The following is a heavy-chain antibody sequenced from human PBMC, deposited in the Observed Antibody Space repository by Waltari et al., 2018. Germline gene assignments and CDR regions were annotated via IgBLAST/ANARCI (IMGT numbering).Heavy chain of an antibody. D-gene: IGHD2-15*01. V-gene: IGHV1-2*02. Sequence: QVQLVQSGAEVKKPGASVKVSCKASGYTFTGYYMHWVRQAPGQGLEWVGWINPNSGGTNHAQKLQGRVTMTRDTSISPAYRELSRLRSDDTAVYYGARGSSGGGRNWFDPWGEGTLVTVSA. CDR1: GYTFTGYY. CDR2: INPNSGGT. J-gene: IGHJ5*02. CDR3: ARGSSGGGRNWFDP.